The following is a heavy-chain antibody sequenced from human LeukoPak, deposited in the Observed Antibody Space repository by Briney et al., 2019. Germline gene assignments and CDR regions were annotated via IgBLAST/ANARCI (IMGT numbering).Heavy chain of an antibody. CDR2: ISGGGST. V-gene: IGHV3-23*01. CDR3: AKSRWETYAVRAFDI. J-gene: IGHJ3*02. CDR1: GFTFNNYG. Sequence: AGGSLRLSCAASGFTFNNYGMTWVRQAPGKGLEWVSAISGGGSTYYADSVKGRFTISRDNPKNALYLQMNSLRAEDTAVYYCAKSRWETYAVRAFDIWGQGTMVTVSS. D-gene: IGHD1-26*01.